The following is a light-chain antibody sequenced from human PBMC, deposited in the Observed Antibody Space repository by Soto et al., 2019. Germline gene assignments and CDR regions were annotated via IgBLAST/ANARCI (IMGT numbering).Light chain of an antibody. J-gene: IGKJ5*01. CDR2: GAS. Sequence: EIVLTQAPGTLSLSPGERATLSCRASQSVSSSYLAWYQQKPGQAPRLLIYGASSRATGIPDRFSGSGSGTDFTLTISRLEPEDFAVYYCQPYGSSPRTFGQETRLEIK. CDR1: QSVSSSY. CDR3: QPYGSSPRT. V-gene: IGKV3-20*01.